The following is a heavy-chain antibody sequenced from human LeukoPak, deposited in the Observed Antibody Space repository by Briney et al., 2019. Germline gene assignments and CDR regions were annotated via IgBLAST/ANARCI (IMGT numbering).Heavy chain of an antibody. J-gene: IGHJ6*02. D-gene: IGHD1-14*01. CDR1: GFRFTTYW. CDR2: IYPGDSDT. CDR3: VRQSDHQDFYGMDV. Sequence: GESLKISCEGSGFRFTTYWIGWVRQMPGKGLEWMGIIYPGDSDTRYSPSFQGQVTISADKSISTAYLQWSGLKASDTGMYYCVRQSDHQDFYGMDVWGQGTTVTVSS. V-gene: IGHV5-51*01.